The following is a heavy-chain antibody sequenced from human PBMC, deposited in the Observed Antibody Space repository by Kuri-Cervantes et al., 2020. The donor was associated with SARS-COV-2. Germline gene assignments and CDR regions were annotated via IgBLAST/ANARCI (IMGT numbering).Heavy chain of an antibody. CDR2: IYAGGGT. Sequence: GGSLRLSCAASGFIVSSSYMSWVRQAPGKGLEWVSIIYAGGGTYYADSVKGQFTISRDISKNTVFLQMNRLRPEDTAVYYCARVPFFSASRWYFDLWGRGTLVTVSS. J-gene: IGHJ2*01. D-gene: IGHD2/OR15-2a*01. CDR3: ARVPFFSASRWYFDL. V-gene: IGHV3-66*02. CDR1: GFIVSSSY.